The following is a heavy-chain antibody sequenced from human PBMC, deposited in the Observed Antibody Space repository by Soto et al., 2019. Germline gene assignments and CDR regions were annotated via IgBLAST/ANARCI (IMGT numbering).Heavy chain of an antibody. CDR1: GGSISSGGYY. J-gene: IGHJ4*02. V-gene: IGHV4-31*03. D-gene: IGHD3-22*01. CDR2: IYYSGST. Sequence: NPSETLSLTCTVSGGSISSGGYYWSWIRQHPGKGLEWIGYIYYSGSTYYNPSLKSRVTISVDTSKNQFSLKLSSVTAADTAVYYCARCIVVVTQRPYYFDYWGQGTLVTVSS. CDR3: ARCIVVVTQRPYYFDY.